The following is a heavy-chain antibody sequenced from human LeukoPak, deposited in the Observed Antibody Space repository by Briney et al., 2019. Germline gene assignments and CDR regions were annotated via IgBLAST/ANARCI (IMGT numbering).Heavy chain of an antibody. CDR3: AKGAYYDSSGYYYRAGFDY. Sequence: GESLRLSCAASGFTFSSSDMSWVRQALGSGLEWVSSIRHSDSNTYYADSVMGRFTISRDNSKNTLYLQMNSLRAEDTAVYYCAKGAYYDSSGYYYRAGFDYWGQGTLVTVSS. V-gene: IGHV3-23*05. D-gene: IGHD3-22*01. J-gene: IGHJ4*02. CDR2: IRHSDSNT. CDR1: GFTFSSSD.